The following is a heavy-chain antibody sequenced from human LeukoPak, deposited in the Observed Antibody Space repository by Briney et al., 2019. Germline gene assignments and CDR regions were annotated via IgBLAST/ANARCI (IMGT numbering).Heavy chain of an antibody. Sequence: SETLSLTCTVSGGSISSSSYYWGWIRQPPGKGLEWIGSIYYSGSTYYNPSLKSRVTISVDTSKNQFSLKLSSVTAADTAVYYCARRAKYQLQMRGGFDPWGQGTLVTVSS. J-gene: IGHJ5*02. D-gene: IGHD2-2*01. CDR2: IYYSGST. V-gene: IGHV4-39*07. CDR1: GGSISSSSYY. CDR3: ARRAKYQLQMRGGFDP.